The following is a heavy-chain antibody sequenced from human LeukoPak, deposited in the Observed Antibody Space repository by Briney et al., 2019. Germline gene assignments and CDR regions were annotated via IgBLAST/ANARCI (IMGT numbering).Heavy chain of an antibody. D-gene: IGHD5-18*01. CDR3: ARRERLGYSYGRGTLDI. J-gene: IGHJ3*02. CDR1: GFTVSSNY. CDR2: IDSTGST. V-gene: IGHV3-66*01. Sequence: GGSLRLSCAASGFTVSSNYMSWVRQVSGEGLEFVSFIDSTGSTYYADSVKGRFTISRDNSRNTLYLQMNSLRVEDTAVYYCARRERLGYSYGRGTLDIWGQGTMVTVSS.